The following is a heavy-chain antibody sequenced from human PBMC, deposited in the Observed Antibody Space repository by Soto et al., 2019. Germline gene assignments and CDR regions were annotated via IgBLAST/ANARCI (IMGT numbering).Heavy chain of an antibody. CDR1: GFTFGDYS. CDR2: ISGTGGST. Sequence: VQLLESGGDLVQPGGSLRLSCAASGFTFGDYSMSWVRQAPGKGLEWVSGISGTGGSTYYADSVKGRFTISRNNSKNALDLKMESLSAEDTGVYYCAKGMGATWTTYFRHYWGHGTLVTVSS. V-gene: IGHV3-23*01. J-gene: IGHJ4*01. D-gene: IGHD1-26*01. CDR3: AKGMGATWTTYFRHY.